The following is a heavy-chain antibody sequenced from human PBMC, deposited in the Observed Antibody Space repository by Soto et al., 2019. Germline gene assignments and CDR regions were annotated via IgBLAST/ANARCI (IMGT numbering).Heavy chain of an antibody. CDR1: GASITGSFF. Sequence: HVQLQESGPGLMKPSETLSLTCTVSGASITGSFFWSWIRQPAGKGLEWIGRFSLSGTTNYNPSLRSRVTLSADVSTNQFSLRLTSVTAADTALYYCARGITPPGAPAWYYFDAWGQGTLVTVSS. V-gene: IGHV4-4*07. CDR3: ARGITPPGAPAWYYFDA. D-gene: IGHD6-13*01. J-gene: IGHJ4*02. CDR2: FSLSGTT.